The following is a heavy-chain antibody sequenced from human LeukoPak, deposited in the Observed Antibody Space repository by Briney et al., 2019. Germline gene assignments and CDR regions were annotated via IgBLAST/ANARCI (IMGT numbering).Heavy chain of an antibody. CDR2: IYNGVNT. J-gene: IGHJ4*02. CDR1: GASVSSASY. D-gene: IGHD4-17*01. V-gene: IGHV4-61*01. Sequence: SETLSLTCTVSGASVSSASYWSWIRQPPGKGVEWIAHIYNGVNTNYNPSLKSRVIISVDTSKNQFSLKLSSVTAADTAVYYCARTTVTKNFVDYWGQGTLVTVSS. CDR3: ARTTVTKNFVDY.